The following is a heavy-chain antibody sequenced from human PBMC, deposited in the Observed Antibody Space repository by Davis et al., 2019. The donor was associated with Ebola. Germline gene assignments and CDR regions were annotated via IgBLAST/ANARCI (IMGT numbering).Heavy chain of an antibody. CDR2: IYHSGST. V-gene: IGHV4-30-2*01. D-gene: IGHD5-18*01. CDR1: GGSISSGGYS. J-gene: IGHJ4*02. Sequence: LRLSCAVSGGSISSGGYSWSWIRQPPGKGLEWIGYIYHSGSTYYNPSLKSRVTISVDRSKNQFSLKLSSVTAADTAVYYCARSSGYNLPFDYWGQGTLVTVSS. CDR3: ARSSGYNLPFDY.